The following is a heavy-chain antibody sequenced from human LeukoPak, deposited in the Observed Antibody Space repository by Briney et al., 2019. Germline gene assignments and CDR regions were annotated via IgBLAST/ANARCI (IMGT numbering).Heavy chain of an antibody. CDR2: IQYDGSDK. CDR3: AKDRCSNGVGCYYYYMDV. J-gene: IGHJ6*03. CDR1: GFTFSSYG. Sequence: PGGSLRLSCAASGFTFSSYGMHWVRQAPGKGLEWVAFIQYDGSDKYCADSVKGRFTISRDNSKNILYLQMNSLRAEDTAVYYCAKDRCSNGVGCYYYYMDVWGKGTTVTISS. V-gene: IGHV3-30*02. D-gene: IGHD2-8*01.